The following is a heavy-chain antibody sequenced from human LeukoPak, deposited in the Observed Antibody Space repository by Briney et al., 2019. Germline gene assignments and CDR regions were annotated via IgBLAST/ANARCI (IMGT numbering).Heavy chain of an antibody. J-gene: IGHJ6*03. CDR2: ISAYNGNT. CDR1: GYTFTSYG. V-gene: IGHV1-18*01. CDR3: ASESSSWYDYYMDV. D-gene: IGHD6-13*01. Sequence: ASVKVSCKASGYTFTSYGISWVRQAPGQGLEWMGWISAYNGNTNYAQKLQGRVTMTTDTSTSTAYMELRSLRSDDTAVYYCASESSSWYDYYMDVWGKGTTVTISS.